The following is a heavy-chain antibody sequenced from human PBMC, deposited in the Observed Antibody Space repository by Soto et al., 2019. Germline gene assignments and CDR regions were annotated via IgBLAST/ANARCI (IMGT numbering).Heavy chain of an antibody. J-gene: IGHJ6*02. CDR1: GFTFSSYG. Sequence: PVGSLRLSCAASGFTFSSYGMHWFRQAPVNGLEWVAFISYDGSNKYYADSVKGRFTISRDNSKNTLYLQMNSLRAEDTAVYYCAKDLLRFLEWLSPSSGMDVWGQGTTVTVSS. CDR3: AKDLLRFLEWLSPSSGMDV. V-gene: IGHV3-30*18. CDR2: ISYDGSNK. D-gene: IGHD3-3*01.